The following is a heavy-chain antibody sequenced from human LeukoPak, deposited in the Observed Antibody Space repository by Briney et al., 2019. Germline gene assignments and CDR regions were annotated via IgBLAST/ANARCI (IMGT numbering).Heavy chain of an antibody. V-gene: IGHV3-23*01. J-gene: IGHJ4*02. CDR2: ISGSGGST. D-gene: IGHD5-18*01. CDR1: GLTFSSYA. Sequence: GGSLRLSCAPSGLTFSSYAMSWVRQAPGKGLEWVSAISGSGGSTYYADSVKGRFTISRDNSKNTLYLQMNSLRAEDTAVYYCAKDLAAMARGYFDYWGQGTLVTVSS. CDR3: AKDLAAMARGYFDY.